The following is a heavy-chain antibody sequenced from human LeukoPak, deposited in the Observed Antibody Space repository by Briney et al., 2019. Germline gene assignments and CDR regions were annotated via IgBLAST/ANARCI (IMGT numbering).Heavy chain of an antibody. CDR2: IYGGGNI. J-gene: IGHJ4*02. V-gene: IGHV3-53*01. CDR3: ARGAGYNYPYYFDY. CDR1: GFTVSSNY. Sequence: HPGGSLRLSCAASGFTVSSNYMNWVRQAPGKGLEWVSVIYGGGNIYYADSVKGRFTISRANSKNTLYLQMNSLRAEDTAVYYCARGAGYNYPYYFDYWGQGTLVTVSS. D-gene: IGHD5-24*01.